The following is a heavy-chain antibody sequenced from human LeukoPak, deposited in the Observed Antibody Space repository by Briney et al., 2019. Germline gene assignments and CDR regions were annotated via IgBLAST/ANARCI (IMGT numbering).Heavy chain of an antibody. CDR2: IYPGDSDT. J-gene: IGHJ4*02. Sequence: GESLKISCKGFGYTFTSYWIGWVRQMPGKGLEWMGIIYPGDSDTRHSPSLQGQVTISADKSISTAYLQWSSLKASDTAMYYCARHSHVDTAMVTIYWGQGTLVTVSS. CDR3: ARHSHVDTAMVTIY. D-gene: IGHD5-18*01. V-gene: IGHV5-51*01. CDR1: GYTFTSYW.